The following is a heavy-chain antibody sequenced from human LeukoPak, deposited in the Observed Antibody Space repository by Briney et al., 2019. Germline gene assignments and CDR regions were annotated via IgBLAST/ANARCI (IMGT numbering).Heavy chain of an antibody. CDR2: IIPILGIA. Sequence: ASVKVSCKASGGXFSSYAISWVRQAPGQGREWLGRIIPILGIANYAQKFQGRVTITADKSTSTAYMELSSLRSEDTAVYYCARDHDYGGNSGFDYWGQGTLVTVSS. J-gene: IGHJ4*02. V-gene: IGHV1-69*04. CDR1: GGXFSSYA. D-gene: IGHD4-23*01. CDR3: ARDHDYGGNSGFDY.